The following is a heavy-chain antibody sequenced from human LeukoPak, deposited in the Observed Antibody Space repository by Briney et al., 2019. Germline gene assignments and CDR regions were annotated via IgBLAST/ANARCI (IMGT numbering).Heavy chain of an antibody. Sequence: GGSLRLSCAPSGFTFSSYSMHGVRQAPGKGLEWVAVISYDGSNKYYADSVKGRFTISRDNSKNTLFLQMNSLRDEDTAVYYCARVIHLWSNWGGVDYWGQGTLVTVSS. CDR2: ISYDGSNK. CDR3: ARVIHLWSNWGGVDY. V-gene: IGHV3-30*04. CDR1: GFTFSSYS. D-gene: IGHD5-18*01. J-gene: IGHJ4*02.